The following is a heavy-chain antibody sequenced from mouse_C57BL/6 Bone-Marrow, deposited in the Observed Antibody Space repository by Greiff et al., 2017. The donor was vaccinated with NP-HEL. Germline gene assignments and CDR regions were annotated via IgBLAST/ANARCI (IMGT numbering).Heavy chain of an antibody. CDR2: IWGVGST. J-gene: IGHJ3*01. CDR3: ASDPFYDGGFAY. D-gene: IGHD2-3*01. CDR1: GFSLTSYG. V-gene: IGHV2-6*01. Sequence: VQLQESGPGLVAPSQRLSITCTVSGFSLTSYGVDWVRQSPGKGLEWLGVIWGVGSTNYNSALKSRLSISKDNSKSQVFLKMNSLQTDDTAMYYCASDPFYDGGFAYWGQGTLVTVSA.